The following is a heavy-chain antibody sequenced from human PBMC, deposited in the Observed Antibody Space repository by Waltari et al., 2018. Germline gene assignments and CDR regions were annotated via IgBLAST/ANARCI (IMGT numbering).Heavy chain of an antibody. CDR2: IWYDGSNK. D-gene: IGHD1-26*01. J-gene: IGHJ4*02. CDR3: ASESSHHPLPVGYFDY. Sequence: QVQLVESGGGVVQPGRSLRLSCAASGFTFSSYGMHWVRQAPGKGLEWVAVIWYDGSNKYYADSVKGRFTTSRDNSKNTLYLQMNSLRAEDTAVYYCASESSHHPLPVGYFDYWGQGTLVTVSS. V-gene: IGHV3-33*01. CDR1: GFTFSSYG.